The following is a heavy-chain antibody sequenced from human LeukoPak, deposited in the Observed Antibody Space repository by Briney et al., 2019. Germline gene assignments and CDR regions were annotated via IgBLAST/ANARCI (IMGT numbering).Heavy chain of an antibody. D-gene: IGHD4-17*01. CDR3: ARSKADGDNGGFY. J-gene: IGHJ4*02. Sequence: SETLSLTCAVYGGSFSGYYWSWIRQPPGKGLEWIGNIYYRGTTFYNPSLQSRVTISVDTSKNQFSVKVSSVTAADTAVYYCARSKADGDNGGFYWGQGTLVTVSS. CDR1: GGSFSGYY. V-gene: IGHV4-34*01. CDR2: IYYRGTT.